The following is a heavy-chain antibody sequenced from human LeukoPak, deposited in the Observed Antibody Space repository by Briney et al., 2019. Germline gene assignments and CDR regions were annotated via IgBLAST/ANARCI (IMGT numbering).Heavy chain of an antibody. Sequence: GGSLRLSCAASGFTFSSYWMSWVRQAPGKGLEWVANIKQDGSEKYYVDSVKGRFTISRDNAKNSLYLQMNSLRAEDTVVYYCAREDYYYYMDVWGKGTTVTVSS. CDR3: AREDYYYYMDV. CDR2: IKQDGSEK. V-gene: IGHV3-7*01. J-gene: IGHJ6*03. CDR1: GFTFSSYW.